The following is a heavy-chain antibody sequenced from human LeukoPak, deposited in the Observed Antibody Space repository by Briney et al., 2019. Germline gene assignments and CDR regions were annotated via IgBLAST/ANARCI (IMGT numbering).Heavy chain of an antibody. J-gene: IGHJ4*02. CDR1: GFTFDDYA. D-gene: IGHD3-22*01. V-gene: IGHV3-9*01. CDR3: AKDVGGNYYDSSGYSVAGFEY. Sequence: RPGGSLRLSCAASGFTFDDYAMHWVRQAPGKGLEWVSGISWNSGSIGYADSVKGRFTISRDNAKNSLYLQMNSLRAVDTALYYCAKDVGGNYYDSSGYSVAGFEYWGQGTLVTVSS. CDR2: ISWNSGSI.